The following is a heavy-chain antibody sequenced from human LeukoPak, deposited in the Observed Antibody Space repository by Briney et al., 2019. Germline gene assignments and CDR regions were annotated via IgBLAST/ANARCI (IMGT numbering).Heavy chain of an antibody. CDR3: ARSSTTYYYDTSSHY. D-gene: IGHD3-22*01. CDR2: IYSGGST. Sequence: GGSLRLSCAASGFTVSSNFMSWVRQAPGKGLEWVSVIYSGGSTYYADSVKGRFTISRDNSRNTLYLQMNSLTAEDTAVYYCARSSTTYYYDTSSHYWGQGTLVTVSS. J-gene: IGHJ4*02. CDR1: GFTVSSNF. V-gene: IGHV3-66*01.